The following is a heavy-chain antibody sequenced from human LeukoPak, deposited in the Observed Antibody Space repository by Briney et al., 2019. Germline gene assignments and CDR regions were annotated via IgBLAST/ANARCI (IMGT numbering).Heavy chain of an antibody. J-gene: IGHJ4*02. CDR2: IYYSGST. Sequence: SETLSLTCTVSGGSISSYYWSWIRQPPGKGLEWIGYIYYSGSTYYNPSLKSRVTISIDTSKNQFSLKLSSVTAADTAVYYCARDRGGVGATDYWGQGTLVTVSS. D-gene: IGHD1-26*01. CDR3: ARDRGGVGATDY. V-gene: IGHV4-59*06. CDR1: GGSISSYY.